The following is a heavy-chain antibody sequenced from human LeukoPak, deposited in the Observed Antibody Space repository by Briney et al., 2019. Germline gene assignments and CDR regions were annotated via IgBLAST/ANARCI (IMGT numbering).Heavy chain of an antibody. J-gene: IGHJ4*02. CDR1: GGSISSYY. CDR2: IYYSGST. Sequence: SETLSLTCTVSGGSISSYYWSWIRQPPGKGLEWIGYIYYSGSTNYNPSLKSRVTISVGTSKNQFSLKLSSVTAADTAVYYCARMTTVTDYFFDYWGQGTLVTVSS. D-gene: IGHD4-17*01. V-gene: IGHV4-59*01. CDR3: ARMTTVTDYFFDY.